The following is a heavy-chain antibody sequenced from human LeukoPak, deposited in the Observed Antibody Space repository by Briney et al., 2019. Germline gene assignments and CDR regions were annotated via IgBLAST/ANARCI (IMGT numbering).Heavy chain of an antibody. CDR3: ARDRWGSDTF. D-gene: IGHD3-16*01. J-gene: IGHJ4*02. CDR1: VFNFSSYS. Sequence: LSGGSLRLSCAASVFNFSSYSMNWVRQAPGEGLEWVSYISSSSSTIYYADSVKGRFTISRDNAKNSLYLQMNSLRAEDTAVYYCARDRWGSDTFWGQGTLVTVSS. CDR2: ISSSSSTI. V-gene: IGHV3-48*01.